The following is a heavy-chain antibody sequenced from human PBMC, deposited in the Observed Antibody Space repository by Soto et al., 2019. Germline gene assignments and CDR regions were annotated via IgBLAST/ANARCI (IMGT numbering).Heavy chain of an antibody. CDR1: GFAFSSYG. D-gene: IGHD3-3*01. CDR3: ARDLGFLEPRGMDV. V-gene: IGHV3-33*01. J-gene: IGHJ6*02. CDR2: IWYDGSNK. Sequence: PGGSLRLSCAASGFAFSSYGMHWVRQAPGKGLEWVAVIWYDGSNKYYADSVKGRFTISRDNSKNTLYLQMNSLRAEDTAVYYCARDLGFLEPRGMDVWGQGTTVTVSS.